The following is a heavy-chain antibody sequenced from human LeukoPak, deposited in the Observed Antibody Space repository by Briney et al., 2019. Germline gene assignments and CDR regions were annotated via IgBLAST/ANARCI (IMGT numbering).Heavy chain of an antibody. CDR3: ASASNNYYFDF. D-gene: IGHD1-1*01. CDR1: GGSISNYF. V-gene: IGHV4-59*01. Sequence: SETLSLTCSVSGGSISNYFWTWIRQPPGKGLEWIGYIYSSGSTYYNPSLKSRVTISIDTSKNQFSLQLTSVTAADTAVYYCASASNNYYFDFWGQGTLVTVSS. J-gene: IGHJ4*02. CDR2: IYSSGST.